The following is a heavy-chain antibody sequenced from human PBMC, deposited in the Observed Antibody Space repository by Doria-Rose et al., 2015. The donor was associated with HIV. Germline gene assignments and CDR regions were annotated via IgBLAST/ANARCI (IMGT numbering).Heavy chain of an antibody. CDR1: GVSLSSPGMG. D-gene: IGHD6-13*01. CDR3: ARIRSSRWYHKYYFDF. V-gene: IGHV2-26*01. J-gene: IGHJ4*02. CDR2: NFSDDDR. Sequence: SGPVLVKPTETLTLTCTVSGVSLSSPGMGVGWIRQPPGKALEWLANNFSDDDRSYKTSLESRLTISRGTSKSQVVLTMTDMDPVDTATYYCARIRSSRWYHKYYFDFWGQGTLVIVSA.